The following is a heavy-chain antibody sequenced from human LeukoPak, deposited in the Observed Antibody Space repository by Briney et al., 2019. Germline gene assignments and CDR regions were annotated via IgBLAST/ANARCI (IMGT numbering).Heavy chain of an antibody. J-gene: IGHJ4*02. Sequence: PGGSLRLSCAASGFSFSNFWMHWVRQAPGKGLVWVSQINPDGTAALYADSVKGRFTISRDNAKSTLYLQMNTLRADDTAVYYCAKGSNFAFDNWGQGILVTVSS. CDR1: GFSFSNFW. V-gene: IGHV3-74*01. D-gene: IGHD1-1*01. CDR3: AKGSNFAFDN. CDR2: INPDGTAA.